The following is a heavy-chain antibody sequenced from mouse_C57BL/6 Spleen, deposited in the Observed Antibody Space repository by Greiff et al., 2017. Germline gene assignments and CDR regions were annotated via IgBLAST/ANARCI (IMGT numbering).Heavy chain of an antibody. CDR2: IGNDGNN. J-gene: IGHJ4*01. CDR1: GYSITSGYI. V-gene: IGHV3-6*01. D-gene: IGHD1-1*01. CDR3: ASESSYDALDY. Sequence: EVQLVESGPGLVKPSPSLSITCSVTGYSITSGYIWNWIRPFAGNQLVWMGYIGNDGNNNYNPSLKNRISITRDTSKNQLFLKLNSVTTEDTATYNCASESSYDALDYWGQGTSVTVSS.